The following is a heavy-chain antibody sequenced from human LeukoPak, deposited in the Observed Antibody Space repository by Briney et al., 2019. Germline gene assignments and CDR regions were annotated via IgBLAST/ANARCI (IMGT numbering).Heavy chain of an antibody. D-gene: IGHD1-1*01. V-gene: IGHV3-7*03. CDR2: IKQDGSEK. CDR1: GFIFRNYW. Sequence: GGSLRLSCAASGFIFRNYWMTWVRQAPGKGLEWVANIKQDGSEKYYVDSVKGRFTISRDNSKNTLYLQMYSLRAEDTAVYYCAKEIRPNDYWGQGTLVTVSS. J-gene: IGHJ4*02. CDR3: AKEIRPNDY.